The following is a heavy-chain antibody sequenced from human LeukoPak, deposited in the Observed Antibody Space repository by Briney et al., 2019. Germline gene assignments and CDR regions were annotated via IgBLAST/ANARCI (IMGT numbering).Heavy chain of an antibody. J-gene: IGHJ4*02. D-gene: IGHD5-18*01. CDR2: INPNSGGT. CDR3: ARAGGYSYGYPYYFDY. Sequence: ASVKVSCKASGGTFSSYAISWVRQAPGQGLEWMGWINPNSGGTNYAQKFQGRVTMTRDTSISTAYMELSRLRSDDTAVYYCARAGGYSYGYPYYFDYWGQGTLVTVSS. CDR1: GGTFSSYA. V-gene: IGHV1-2*02.